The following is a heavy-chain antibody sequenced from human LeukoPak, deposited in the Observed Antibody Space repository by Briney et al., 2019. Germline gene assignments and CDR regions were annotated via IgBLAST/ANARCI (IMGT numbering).Heavy chain of an antibody. CDR1: GGSFSGYY. CDR3: ASYYYDSSGYRWGYFDY. CDR2: INHSGST. Sequence: SSETLSLTCAVYGGSFSGYYWSWIRQPPGKGLEWIGEINHSGSTNYNLSLKSRVTISVDTSKNQFSLKLSSVTAADTAVYYCASYYYDSSGYRWGYFDYWGQGTLVTVSS. D-gene: IGHD3-22*01. V-gene: IGHV4-34*01. J-gene: IGHJ4*02.